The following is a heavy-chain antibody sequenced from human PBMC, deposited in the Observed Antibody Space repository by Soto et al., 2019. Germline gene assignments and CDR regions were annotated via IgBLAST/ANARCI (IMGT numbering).Heavy chain of an antibody. CDR3: ARLENPKTLDY. CDR2: ISSSSSYI. D-gene: IGHD3-3*01. Sequence: GGSLRLCCAASGFTFSSYSMNWVRQAPGKGLEWVSSISSSSSYIYYADSVKGRFTISRDNAKNSLYLQMNSLRAEDTAVYYCARLENPKTLDYWGQGTLVTVSS. CDR1: GFTFSSYS. J-gene: IGHJ4*02. V-gene: IGHV3-21*01.